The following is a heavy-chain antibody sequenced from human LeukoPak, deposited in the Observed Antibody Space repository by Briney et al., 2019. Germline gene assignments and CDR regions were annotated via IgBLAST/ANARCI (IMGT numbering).Heavy chain of an antibody. CDR1: GFSFSTHW. CDR2: INSDGSAA. V-gene: IGHV3-74*01. D-gene: IGHD3-22*01. CDR3: GSLTVVARDH. Sequence: QPGGSLRLSCAASGFSFSTHWMHWVRQAPGKGLVYVAQINSDGSAAAYADSVKGRFTISRDNAKNTLYPEMSSLRAEDTAVYYCGSLTVVARDHWGQGTLVTVSS. J-gene: IGHJ4*02.